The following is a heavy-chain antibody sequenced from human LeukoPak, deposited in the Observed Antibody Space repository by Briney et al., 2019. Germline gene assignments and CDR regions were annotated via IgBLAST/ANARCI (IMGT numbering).Heavy chain of an antibody. V-gene: IGHV1-2*02. D-gene: IGHD6-19*01. CDR2: INPNSGDA. Sequence: ASVKVSCKASGYTFTSYDINWVRQAPGQGLEWMGWINPNSGDANYAQKFQGRVTMTRDTSVSTAYMELSRLRSDDTAVYYCARSQTVAGLYNWFDPWGQGTLVTVSS. J-gene: IGHJ5*02. CDR3: ARSQTVAGLYNWFDP. CDR1: GYTFTSYD.